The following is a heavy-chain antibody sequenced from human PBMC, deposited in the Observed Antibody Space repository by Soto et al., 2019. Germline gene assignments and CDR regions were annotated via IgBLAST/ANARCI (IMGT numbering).Heavy chain of an antibody. D-gene: IGHD3-3*01. CDR1: GGSFSGHY. CDR2: VYYNGST. Sequence: PSETLSLTCAVYGGSFSGHYWGWIRQPPGKGLEWIGTVYYNGSTYYNPSLESRVTISVDTSEYQFSLKLTSVTAADTAVYYCARHGPYYDFWSGYYKTTYYYYAMDVWGQGTTVTV. J-gene: IGHJ6*02. CDR3: ARHGPYYDFWSGYYKTTYYYYAMDV. V-gene: IGHV4-39*01.